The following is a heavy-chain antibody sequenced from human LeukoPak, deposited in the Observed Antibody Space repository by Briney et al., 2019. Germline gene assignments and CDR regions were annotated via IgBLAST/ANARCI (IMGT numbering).Heavy chain of an antibody. CDR1: GFTFSTSA. V-gene: IGHV1-58*01. Sequence: SVKVSCKTPGFTFSTSAVQWVRQARGQRLEWIGWIIVGSGATNYAQSLQGRFTITRDMSTNTAYMELSSLGSEDSAVYYCAAELYGVYADCCTFHLWGQGTVVTVSS. CDR2: IIVGSGAT. D-gene: IGHD4-17*01. CDR3: AAELYGVYADCCTFHL. J-gene: IGHJ3*01.